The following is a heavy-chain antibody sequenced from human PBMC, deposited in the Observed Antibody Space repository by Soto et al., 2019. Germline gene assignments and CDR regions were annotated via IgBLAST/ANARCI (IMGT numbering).Heavy chain of an antibody. Sequence: PXETLSLTCSVSGYSISSVDYFWAWIRQPPGQALEYIGYIYKSATTYYNPSFESRVAISLDTSKSQFSLNVTSVTAADTAVYFCARGRYCLTGRCFPNWFDSWGQGTLVTVSS. CDR1: GYSISSVDYF. CDR3: ARGRYCLTGRCFPNWFDS. J-gene: IGHJ5*01. V-gene: IGHV4-30-4*01. D-gene: IGHD2-15*01. CDR2: IYKSATT.